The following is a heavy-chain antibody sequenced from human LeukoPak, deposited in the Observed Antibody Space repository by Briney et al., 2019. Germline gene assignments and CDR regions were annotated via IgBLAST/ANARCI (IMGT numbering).Heavy chain of an antibody. CDR3: ARRDCWSFKCYSFDD. J-gene: IGHJ4*01. CDR1: GFSFSAFD. D-gene: IGHD3-3*01. Sequence: GGSLKLSCAAAGFSFSAFDIHWVRQAPGKGLEWVARIKTKAESDATAYAASVKGRFTVSRDDSRNTAYLQINSLKSEDTAVYYCARRDCWSFKCYSFDDRGHGILVSVSS. CDR2: IKTKAESDAT. V-gene: IGHV3-73*01.